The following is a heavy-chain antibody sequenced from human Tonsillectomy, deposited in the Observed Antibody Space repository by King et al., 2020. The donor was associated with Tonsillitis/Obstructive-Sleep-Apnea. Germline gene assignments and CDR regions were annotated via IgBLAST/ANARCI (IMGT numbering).Heavy chain of an antibody. D-gene: IGHD3-3*01. CDR2: IRSKAYGGTT. V-gene: IGHV3-49*05. Sequence: VQLVESGGGLVKPGRSLRLSCTASGFSFGDYTMSWFRQAPGKGLDWVAFIRSKAYGGTTEYAASLKGRFTISRDDSKSIAYLQMNSLKTEDTAVYYCTREGITIFGVVIDHYFDYWGQGTLVTVSS. J-gene: IGHJ4*02. CDR3: TREGITIFGVVIDHYFDY. CDR1: GFSFGDYT.